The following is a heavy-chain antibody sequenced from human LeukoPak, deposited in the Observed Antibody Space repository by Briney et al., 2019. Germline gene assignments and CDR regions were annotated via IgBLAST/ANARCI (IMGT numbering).Heavy chain of an antibody. V-gene: IGHV3-43*02. J-gene: IGHJ4*02. Sequence: GGSLRLSCAAAGFTFDDYAMHGVRQAPGKGLEWVSLISGDGGSTYYADSVKGRFTISRDNSKNSLYLQMNSLRTEDTALYYCANLYGDPPYWGQGTLVTVSS. CDR1: GFTFDDYA. CDR2: ISGDGGST. CDR3: ANLYGDPPY. D-gene: IGHD4-17*01.